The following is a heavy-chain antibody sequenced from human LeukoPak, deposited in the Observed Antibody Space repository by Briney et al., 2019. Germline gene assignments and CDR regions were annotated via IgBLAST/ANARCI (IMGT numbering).Heavy chain of an antibody. CDR2: IYPGDSDT. CDR1: GYSFTSYW. CDR3: ARLNAVAAYYFDY. V-gene: IGHV5-51*01. D-gene: IGHD2-15*01. J-gene: IGHJ4*02. Sequence: GESLKISCKGSGYSFTSYWIGWVRHMPGKGLEWMGIIYPGDSDTRYSPSFQSQVTISADKSISTTYLQWSSLKASDTAMYYCARLNAVAAYYFDYWGQGTLVTVSS.